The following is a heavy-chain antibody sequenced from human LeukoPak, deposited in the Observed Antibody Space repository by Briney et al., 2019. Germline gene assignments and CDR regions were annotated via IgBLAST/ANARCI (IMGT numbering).Heavy chain of an antibody. CDR1: GGSISSGPYY. Sequence: SQTLSLTCTVSGGSISSGPYYWGWIRQPAGKGLEWIVRMYTSGSTYYNPSLKSRVTVSVDTSKDQFSLKLSSVTAADTAVYYCATHTNNYYDSSGYSDYWGQGTLVTVSS. D-gene: IGHD3-22*01. CDR3: ATHTNNYYDSSGYSDY. CDR2: MYTSGST. J-gene: IGHJ4*02. V-gene: IGHV4-61*02.